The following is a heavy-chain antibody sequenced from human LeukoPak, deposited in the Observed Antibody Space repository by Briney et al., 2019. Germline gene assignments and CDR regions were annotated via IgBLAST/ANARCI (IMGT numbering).Heavy chain of an antibody. Sequence: GGSLRLSRAASGFTFGSYSMSWVRQAPGKGLEWVSTVSNTGGGTYYADSVRGRFTISRDNSKNTLCLQMNSLRAEDAALYYCAKVTAGVFDYWGQGTPVTVSS. J-gene: IGHJ4*02. V-gene: IGHV3-23*01. D-gene: IGHD2-21*02. CDR1: GFTFGSYS. CDR2: VSNTGGGT. CDR3: AKVTAGVFDY.